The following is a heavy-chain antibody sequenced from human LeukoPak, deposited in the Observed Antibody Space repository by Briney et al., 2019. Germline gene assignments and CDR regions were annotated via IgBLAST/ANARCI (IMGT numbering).Heavy chain of an antibody. V-gene: IGHV3-23*01. Sequence: GGSLRLSCAASGFTFSSYAMSLVRQAPGKGLEWVSAISGSGGSTYYADSVKGRFTISRDNSKNTLYLQMNSLRAEDTAVYYCAKDLVVVPVAMKEYDWFDPWGQGTLVTVSS. J-gene: IGHJ5*02. D-gene: IGHD2-2*01. CDR1: GFTFSSYA. CDR3: AKDLVVVPVAMKEYDWFDP. CDR2: ISGSGGST.